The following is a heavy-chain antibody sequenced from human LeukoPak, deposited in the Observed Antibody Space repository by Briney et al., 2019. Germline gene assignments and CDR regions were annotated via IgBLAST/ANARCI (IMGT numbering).Heavy chain of an antibody. D-gene: IGHD3-3*01. V-gene: IGHV3-30*18. CDR2: ISYDGPNK. CDR1: GFTFSNYD. Sequence: GRSLRLSCAASGFTFSNYDMHWVRQAPGKGREGVAVISYDGPNKYYADSVKGRFTMSRDNSNSTLYLQMNSLRAEDTAVYYCAKENDFVYWGQGTLVTVSS. J-gene: IGHJ4*02. CDR3: AKENDFVY.